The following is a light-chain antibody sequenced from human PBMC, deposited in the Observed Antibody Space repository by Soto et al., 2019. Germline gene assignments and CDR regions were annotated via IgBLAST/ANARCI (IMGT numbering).Light chain of an antibody. Sequence: QSALTQPASVSGSPGQSITISCTGTSSDVGYYNYVSWYQQHPGKAPKLMIYDVNNRPSGVSNRFSGSKSGNTASLTISGLQAEDEADYYCSSYTSNSTLYVFGAGTKVTVL. J-gene: IGLJ1*01. V-gene: IGLV2-14*01. CDR2: DVN. CDR1: SSDVGYYNY. CDR3: SSYTSNSTLYV.